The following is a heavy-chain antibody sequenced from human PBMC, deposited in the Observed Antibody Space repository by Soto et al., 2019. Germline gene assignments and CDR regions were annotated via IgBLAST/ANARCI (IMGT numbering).Heavy chain of an antibody. D-gene: IGHD3-10*01. J-gene: IGHJ3*02. CDR3: ASGDYYGSGSYAFDI. CDR1: GGYIRSGGYY. Sequence: PSETLSLTCTVSGGYIRSGGYYWSWIRQHPGKGLEWIGYIYYSGSTYYNPSLKSRVTISVDTSKNQFSLKLSSVTAADTAVYYCASGDYYGSGSYAFDIWGQGTMLTVSS. V-gene: IGHV4-31*03. CDR2: IYYSGST.